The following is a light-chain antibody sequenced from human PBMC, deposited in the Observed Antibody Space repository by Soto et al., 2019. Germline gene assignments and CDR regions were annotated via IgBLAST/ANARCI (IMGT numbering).Light chain of an antibody. CDR3: QQSYSTPRT. Sequence: DIQMTQSPSSLSASVGDRVTITCRASQSISNYLNWYQQKPGKAPNRLIYAASSLQSGVPSRFSGSGSGTDFALNISSLQPEDFATYYCQQSYSTPRTFGQGTEVEIK. V-gene: IGKV1-39*01. CDR1: QSISNY. CDR2: AAS. J-gene: IGKJ1*01.